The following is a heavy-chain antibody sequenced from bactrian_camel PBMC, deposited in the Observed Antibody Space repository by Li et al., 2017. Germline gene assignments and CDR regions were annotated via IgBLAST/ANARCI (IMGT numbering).Heavy chain of an antibody. CDR1: GYGYSNTW. V-gene: IGHV3S1*01. CDR3: AADSSSYGGSAYGGDLEYNY. Sequence: HVQLVESGGGSVQAGGSLRLSCVASGYGYSNTWMGWFRQAPGKEREGVAFIYSGRGATYYADSVKGRFTISRDNGKNTLYLQLNNLKTEDTATYYCAADSSSYGGSAYGGDLEYNYWGQGTQVTVS. CDR2: IYSGRGAT. D-gene: IGHD6*01. J-gene: IGHJ4*01.